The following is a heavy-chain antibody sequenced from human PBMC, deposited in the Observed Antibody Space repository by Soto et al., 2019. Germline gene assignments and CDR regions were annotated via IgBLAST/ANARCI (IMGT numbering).Heavy chain of an antibody. V-gene: IGHV5-51*01. D-gene: IGHD2-21*02. J-gene: IGHJ6*02. CDR2: IDPSDSDT. CDR1: GYSFTSYW. Sequence: GESLKISCKGSGYSFTSYWISWVRRMPGKGLEWMGRIDPSDSDTRYSPSFQGQVTISADKSIRTAYLQWSSLRASDTAIYYCTRPDRGDNGGDGMDVWGQGTTVTVSS. CDR3: TRPDRGDNGGDGMDV.